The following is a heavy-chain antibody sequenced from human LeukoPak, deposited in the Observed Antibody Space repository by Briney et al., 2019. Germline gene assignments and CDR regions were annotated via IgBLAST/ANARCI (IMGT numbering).Heavy chain of an antibody. CDR1: GFTFSSYW. D-gene: IGHD2-21*02. Sequence: GSLRLSCAASGFTFSSYWMSWIRQPPGKGLEWIGEINHRGSTNYNPSLKSRVTISVDTSRNSFSLELSSVTAADTAVYYCARVGYCGGDCYPFDYWGQGTLTTISS. V-gene: IGHV4-34*01. CDR3: ARVGYCGGDCYPFDY. J-gene: IGHJ4*02. CDR2: INHRGST.